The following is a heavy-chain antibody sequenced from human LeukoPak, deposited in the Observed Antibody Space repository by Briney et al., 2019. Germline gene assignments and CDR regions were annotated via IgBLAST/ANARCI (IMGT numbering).Heavy chain of an antibody. Sequence: ASVKVSCKASGYTFTSYYMHWVRQAPGQGLEWMGIINPSGGSTSYAQKFQGRVTMTRDTSTSTVYMELSSLRSEDTAVYYCASGEAYYDFWSGYKAFDYWGQGPLVTVSS. CDR3: ASGEAYYDFWSGYKAFDY. CDR1: GYTFTSYY. V-gene: IGHV1-46*01. D-gene: IGHD3-3*01. CDR2: INPSGGST. J-gene: IGHJ4*02.